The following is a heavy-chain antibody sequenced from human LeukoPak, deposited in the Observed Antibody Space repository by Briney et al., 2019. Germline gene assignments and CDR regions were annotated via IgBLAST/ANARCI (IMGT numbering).Heavy chain of an antibody. V-gene: IGHV1-69*04. CDR3: ARDHYGDYTPRYFDY. D-gene: IGHD4-17*01. Sequence: ASVKVSCKASGGTFSSYTISWVRQAPGQGLEWMGRIIPILGIANYAQKFQGRVTITADKSTSTAYMELSSPRSEDTAVYYCARDHYGDYTPRYFDYWGQGTLVTVSS. CDR2: IIPILGIA. CDR1: GGTFSSYT. J-gene: IGHJ4*02.